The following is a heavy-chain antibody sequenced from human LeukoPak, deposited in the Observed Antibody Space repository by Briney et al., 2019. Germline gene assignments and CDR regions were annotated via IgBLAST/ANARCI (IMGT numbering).Heavy chain of an antibody. V-gene: IGHV3-53*01. CDR1: GFTVSSNY. Sequence: GGSLRLSCAASGFTVSSNYMSWVRQAPGKGLEWVSVIYSGGSTYYADSVKGRFTISRDNSKNTLYLQMNSLRAEDTAVYYCVGYDSSGYPPTPFDYWGQGTLVTVSS. J-gene: IGHJ4*02. CDR3: VGYDSSGYPPTPFDY. CDR2: IYSGGST. D-gene: IGHD3-22*01.